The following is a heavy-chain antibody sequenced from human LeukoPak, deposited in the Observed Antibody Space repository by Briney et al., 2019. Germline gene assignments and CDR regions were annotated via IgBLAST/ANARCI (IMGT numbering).Heavy chain of an antibody. Sequence: PGRSLRLSCAASGFTFSSYGMHWVRQAPGKGLEWVAVIWYDGSNKYYADSVKGRFTISRDNSKNTLYLQMNSLRAEDTAVYYCVRGAASGSYYGLGVWGQGATVTVSS. CDR2: IWYDGSNK. CDR1: GFTFSSYG. D-gene: IGHD1-26*01. J-gene: IGHJ6*02. CDR3: VRGAASGSYYGLGV. V-gene: IGHV3-33*01.